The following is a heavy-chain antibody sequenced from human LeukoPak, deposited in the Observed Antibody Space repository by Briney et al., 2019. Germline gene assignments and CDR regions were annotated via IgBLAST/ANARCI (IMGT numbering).Heavy chain of an antibody. D-gene: IGHD2-2*01. J-gene: IGHJ5*02. V-gene: IGHV1-46*01. CDR3: ARGGGYQLLKYNWFDP. CDR2: INPSGGST. Sequence: ASVKVSCKASGYTFTSYYMHWVRQAPGQGLEWMGIINPSGGSTSYAQKFQGRVTMTRETSTSTVYMELSSLRSEDTAVYYCARGGGYQLLKYNWFDPWGQGTLVTVSS. CDR1: GYTFTSYY.